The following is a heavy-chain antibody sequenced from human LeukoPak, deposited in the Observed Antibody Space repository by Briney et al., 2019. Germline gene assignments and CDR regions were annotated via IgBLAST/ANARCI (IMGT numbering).Heavy chain of an antibody. V-gene: IGHV3-30*18. CDR1: GFTFSCYG. D-gene: IGHD2-2*02. Sequence: GGSLRLSCAASGFTFSCYGMHWVRQAPGKGLEWVAVISYDGSNKYYADSVKGRFTISRDNSKNTLYLQMNSLRAEDTAVYYCAKDLKYCSSTSCYTRMSVFDYWGQGTLVTVSS. J-gene: IGHJ4*02. CDR2: ISYDGSNK. CDR3: AKDLKYCSSTSCYTRMSVFDY.